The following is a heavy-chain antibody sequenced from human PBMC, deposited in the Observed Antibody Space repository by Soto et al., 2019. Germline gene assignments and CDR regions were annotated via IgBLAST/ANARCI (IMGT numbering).Heavy chain of an antibody. CDR2: ISYDGSNK. CDR3: AKDLGDNYYDSSGHITAGLVY. V-gene: IGHV3-30*18. J-gene: IGHJ4*02. CDR1: GFTFSSYG. D-gene: IGHD3-22*01. Sequence: PGGSLRLSCAASGFTFSSYGMHWVRQAPGKGLEWVAVISYDGSNKYYADSVKGRFTISRDNSKNTLYLQMNSLRAEDTAVYYCAKDLGDNYYDSSGHITAGLVYWGQGTLVTVSS.